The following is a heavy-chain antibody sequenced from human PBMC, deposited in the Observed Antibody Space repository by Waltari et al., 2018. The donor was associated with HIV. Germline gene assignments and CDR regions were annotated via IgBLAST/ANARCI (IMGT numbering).Heavy chain of an antibody. D-gene: IGHD3-10*01. J-gene: IGHJ3*02. Sequence: QVQLQESGPGLVKPSQTLSLTCTVSGGSISSGSYYWSWIRQPAGKGLEWIGRIYTSGRTNYNPALKSRVTISVDTSKNQFSLKLSSVTAADTAVYYCARTSRGPYGSGTPGGAFDIWGQGTMVTVSS. CDR2: IYTSGRT. CDR3: ARTSRGPYGSGTPGGAFDI. CDR1: GGSISSGSYY. V-gene: IGHV4-61*02.